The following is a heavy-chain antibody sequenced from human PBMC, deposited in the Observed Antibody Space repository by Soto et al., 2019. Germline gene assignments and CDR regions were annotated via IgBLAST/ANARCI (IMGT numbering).Heavy chain of an antibody. J-gene: IGHJ3*02. CDR1: GFTFSSYA. CDR3: ARVMTNYYGSGNDAFEI. CDR2: ISGSGGST. Sequence: PGGSLRLSCAASGFTFSSYAMSWVRQAPGKGLEWVSAISGSGGSTYYADSVKGRFTISRDNSKNTLYLQMNSLRAEDTAVYYCARVMTNYYGSGNDAFEIWGQGTMVTVSS. D-gene: IGHD3-10*01. V-gene: IGHV3-23*01.